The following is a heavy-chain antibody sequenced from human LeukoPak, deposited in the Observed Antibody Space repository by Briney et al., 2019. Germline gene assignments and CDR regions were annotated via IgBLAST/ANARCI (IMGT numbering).Heavy chain of an antibody. CDR1: GFTFSSYS. CDR3: AREDYDFWSGYRIKSLAY. CDR2: ISSSSSYI. J-gene: IGHJ4*02. V-gene: IGHV3-21*01. Sequence: GGSLRLSCVASGFTFSSYSMNWVRQAPGKGLEWVSSISSSSSYIYYADSVKGRFTISRDNAKNSLSLQMNSLRAEDTAVYYCAREDYDFWSGYRIKSLAYWGQGTLVTVSS. D-gene: IGHD3-3*01.